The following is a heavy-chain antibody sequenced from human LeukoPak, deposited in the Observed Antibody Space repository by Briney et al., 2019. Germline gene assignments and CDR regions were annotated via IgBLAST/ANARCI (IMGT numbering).Heavy chain of an antibody. CDR2: INPNSGGT. CDR1: GYTFIGYY. Sequence: VASVKVSCKASGYTFIGYYMHWVRQAPGQGLAWMGWINPNSGGTNYAQKFQGRVTMTRDTSISTAYMELSRLRSDDTAVYYCAREYSSSWFYFDYWGQGTLVTVSS. J-gene: IGHJ4*02. V-gene: IGHV1-2*02. CDR3: AREYSSSWFYFDY. D-gene: IGHD6-13*01.